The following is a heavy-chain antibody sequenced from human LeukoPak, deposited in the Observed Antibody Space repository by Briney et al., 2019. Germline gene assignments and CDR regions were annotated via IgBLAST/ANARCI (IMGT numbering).Heavy chain of an antibody. CDR3: ARGGVTTGDDAFDI. CDR2: IYYSGST. CDR1: GGSISSYY. J-gene: IGHJ3*02. Sequence: ASETLSLTCTVAGGSISSYYWNWIRQPPGKGLEWIGSIYYSGSTYYNPSLKSRVTISVDTSKNQFSLKLSSVTAADTAVYYCARGGVTTGDDAFDIWGQGTMVTVSS. D-gene: IGHD4-17*01. V-gene: IGHV4-39*01.